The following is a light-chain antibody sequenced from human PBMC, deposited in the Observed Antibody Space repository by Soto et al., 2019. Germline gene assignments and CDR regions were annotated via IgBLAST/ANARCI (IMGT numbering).Light chain of an antibody. CDR2: DAS. Sequence: EKEMTQSPSTLSVSQRERATLSCRASQSVRSNLAWYHQKPGQPPRLLIYDASTRATGIPARFSGSGSGTEFTLTISSLQSEDFAVYYCQQYNNWPRTFGQGTKVDIK. V-gene: IGKV3-15*01. CDR3: QQYNNWPRT. CDR1: QSVRSN. J-gene: IGKJ1*01.